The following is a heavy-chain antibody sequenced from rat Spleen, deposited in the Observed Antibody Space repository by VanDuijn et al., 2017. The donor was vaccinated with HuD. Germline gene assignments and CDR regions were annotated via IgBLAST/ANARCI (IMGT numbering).Heavy chain of an antibody. D-gene: IGHD1-6*01. J-gene: IGHJ4*01. CDR3: ATQDVYFGLWDYVMDA. Sequence: EVQLVVSDGCLVQPGSSLKLSRAASGFTFTDYNMACVRQAPKKGLEWVATIIYDGSSTYYRDSVKGRFTISRDNAQNTLYLQMNSLMSEDTATYYCATQDVYFGLWDYVMDAWGQGASVTVSS. V-gene: IGHV5S10*01. CDR1: GFTFTDYN. CDR2: IIYDGSST.